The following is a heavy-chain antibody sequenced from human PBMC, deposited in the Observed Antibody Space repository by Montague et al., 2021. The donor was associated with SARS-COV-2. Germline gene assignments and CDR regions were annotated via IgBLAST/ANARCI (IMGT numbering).Heavy chain of an antibody. CDR3: ASSGITLTGLDAFDI. CDR2: TYYRPKWYS. CDR1: GDRVSSKSVA. Sequence: CAISGDRVSSKSVAWNWIRQSPSRGLEFLGRTYYRPKWYSDYAXXXKXXLVITPDTSKNQVSLQLNSVIPEDTAVYFCASSGITLTGLDAFDIWGQGTMVTVSS. V-gene: IGHV6-1*01. J-gene: IGHJ3*02. D-gene: IGHD3-9*01.